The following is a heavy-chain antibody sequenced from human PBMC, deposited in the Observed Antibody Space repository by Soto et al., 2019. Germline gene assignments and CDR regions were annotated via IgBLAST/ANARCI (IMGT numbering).Heavy chain of an antibody. CDR3: ASPRWRDDYNWGYFDL. V-gene: IGHV3-30-3*01. J-gene: IGHJ2*01. Sequence: QVPLVESGGGVVQPGRSLRLSCAASGFTFSSYAMHWVRQAPGKGLEWVAVISYDGSNKYYADSVKGRFTISRDNSKNTLSLQMNSLRTEDTAVYYGASPRWRDDYNWGYFDLWGRGTLVTVSS. D-gene: IGHD4-4*01. CDR2: ISYDGSNK. CDR1: GFTFSSYA.